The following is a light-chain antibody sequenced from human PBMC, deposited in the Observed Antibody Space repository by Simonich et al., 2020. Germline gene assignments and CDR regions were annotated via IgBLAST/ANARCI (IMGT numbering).Light chain of an antibody. Sequence: SVLTQPPSASGTPGQRVTIPCSGSSSNIGSNTVNWYQQLPGTAPKLLIYSNNQPPSGVPDRFSGSKSGTSASLAISGLQSEDEADYYCAAWDDSLNGWVFGGGTKLTVL. CDR2: SNN. V-gene: IGLV1-44*01. CDR1: SSNIGSNT. J-gene: IGLJ3*02. CDR3: AAWDDSLNGWV.